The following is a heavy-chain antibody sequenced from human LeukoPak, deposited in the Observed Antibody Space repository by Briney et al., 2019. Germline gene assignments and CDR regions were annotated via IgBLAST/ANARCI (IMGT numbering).Heavy chain of an antibody. CDR2: ISSSSDYI. Sequence: GGSLRLSCAASGVTLSSESMNWVRQAPGKGLEWVSSISSSSDYIYYADSVKGRFTIPRDNAKNSLSLQMDSLRAEDTAVYYCARAADYGDYRCFDYWGQGTLVTVSS. J-gene: IGHJ4*02. D-gene: IGHD4-17*01. CDR1: GVTLSSES. CDR3: ARAADYGDYRCFDY. V-gene: IGHV3-21*01.